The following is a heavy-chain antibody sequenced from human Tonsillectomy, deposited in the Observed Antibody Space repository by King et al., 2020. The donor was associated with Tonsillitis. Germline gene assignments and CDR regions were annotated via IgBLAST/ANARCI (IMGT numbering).Heavy chain of an antibody. CDR1: GGSISSSNYY. CDR3: ARQSGSYNRPLDDAFDI. V-gene: IGHV4-39*01. Sequence: QLQLQESGPGLAKPSETLSLTCTVSGGSISSSNYYWGWIRQPPGKGLEWIGSIYYSGSTYYNPSLKSRVTISVDTSKNQFSLKLNSVTAADTAVYYCARQSGSYNRPLDDAFDIWGQGTMVTVSS. CDR2: IYYSGST. D-gene: IGHD1-26*01. J-gene: IGHJ3*02.